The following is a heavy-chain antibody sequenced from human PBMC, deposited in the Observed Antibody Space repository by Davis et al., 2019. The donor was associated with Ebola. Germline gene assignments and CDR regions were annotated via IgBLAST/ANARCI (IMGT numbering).Heavy chain of an antibody. Sequence: GESLKISCAASGFTFSNYAMSWVRQAPGKGLEWVSGISGSGDSTYYAESVKGRFTISRDNSKNTVYMQMYNLRAEDTAVYYCAKNRGYDFWSGSDYYFDYWGQGTLVTVSS. J-gene: IGHJ4*02. D-gene: IGHD3-3*01. V-gene: IGHV3-23*01. CDR3: AKNRGYDFWSGSDYYFDY. CDR2: ISGSGDST. CDR1: GFTFSNYA.